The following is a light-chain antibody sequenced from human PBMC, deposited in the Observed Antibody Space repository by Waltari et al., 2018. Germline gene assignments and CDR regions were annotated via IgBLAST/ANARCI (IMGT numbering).Light chain of an antibody. Sequence: EIVLTQSPATPSLSPGERATLSCRASHSVDWYLAWYQQRPGQPPRLLIYDTSNRAPGIPARFSGSGSDTDFTLTISSLEPEDFAVYYCQQRRSWPLTFGGGTKVEIE. J-gene: IGKJ4*01. CDR2: DTS. CDR3: QQRRSWPLT. CDR1: HSVDWY. V-gene: IGKV3-11*01.